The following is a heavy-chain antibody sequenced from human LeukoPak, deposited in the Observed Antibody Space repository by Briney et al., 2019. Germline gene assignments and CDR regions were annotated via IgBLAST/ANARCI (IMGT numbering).Heavy chain of an antibody. CDR2: MNPNSGNT. Sequence: SVKVSCKASGYTFTSYDINWVRQATGQGLEWMGWMNPNSGNTGYAQKFQGRVTMTRNTSISTAYMELSSLRSEDTAVYYCARDVLGSGWDYFDYWGQGTLVTVSS. CDR3: ARDVLGSGWDYFDY. J-gene: IGHJ4*02. V-gene: IGHV1-8*01. D-gene: IGHD6-19*01. CDR1: GYTFTSYD.